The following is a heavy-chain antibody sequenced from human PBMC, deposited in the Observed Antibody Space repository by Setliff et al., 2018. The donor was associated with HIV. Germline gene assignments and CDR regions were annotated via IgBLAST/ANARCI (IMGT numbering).Heavy chain of an antibody. V-gene: IGHV1-18*01. J-gene: IGHJ2*01. D-gene: IGHD3-3*01. CDR2: ISAYNGNT. CDR1: GGTFSSYA. CDR3: ARTRGRFLEWLLRDWYFDL. Sequence: ASVKVSCKASGGTFSSYAISWVRQAPGQGLEWMGWISAYNGNTNYAQKLQGRVTMTTDTSTSTAYMELRSLRSDDTAVYYCARTRGRFLEWLLRDWYFDLWGRGTLVTVSS.